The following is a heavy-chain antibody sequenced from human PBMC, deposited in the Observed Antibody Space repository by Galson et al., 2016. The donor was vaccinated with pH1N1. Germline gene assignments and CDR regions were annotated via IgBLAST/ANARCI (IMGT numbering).Heavy chain of an antibody. Sequence: SVKVSCKASGYSFSNYYIHWVRQAPGQGLEWMGWINPNSGGTEYAQKFQGRVTMIRDASTTTGYMELSRLTSDDTAVYYCAKDRNNYDSSGYYTYYYYGLDVWGQGTTVIVSS. V-gene: IGHV1-2*02. CDR3: AKDRNNYDSSGYYTYYYYGLDV. CDR2: INPNSGGT. CDR1: GYSFSNYY. D-gene: IGHD3-22*01. J-gene: IGHJ6*02.